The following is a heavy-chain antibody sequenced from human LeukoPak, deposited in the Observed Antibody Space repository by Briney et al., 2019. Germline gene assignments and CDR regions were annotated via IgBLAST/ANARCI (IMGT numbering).Heavy chain of an antibody. D-gene: IGHD6-13*01. CDR2: ISYDGSNK. V-gene: IGHV3-30*04. Sequence: GGSLRLSCAASGFTFSSYAMHWVRQAPGKGLEGVAVISYDGSNKYYADSVKGRFTISRDNSKNTLYLQMNSLRAEDTAVYYCARSPSIAAAATTLDYWGQGTLVTVSS. CDR3: ARSPSIAAAATTLDY. CDR1: GFTFSSYA. J-gene: IGHJ4*02.